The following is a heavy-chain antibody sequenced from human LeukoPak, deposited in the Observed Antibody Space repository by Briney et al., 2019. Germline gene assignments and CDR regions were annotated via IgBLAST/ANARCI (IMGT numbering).Heavy chain of an antibody. D-gene: IGHD3-22*01. CDR2: LSGSGDST. CDR3: AKYAYYYDRTHFDY. CDR1: GFTVSSYA. Sequence: GGSLRLSCAASGFTVSSYAMSWVRQAPGKGLEWVSVLSGSGDSTYYADSVKGRFTISRDNSKNTLYLQMNSLRAADTAVYYCAKYAYYYDRTHFDYWGQGTLVSVSS. J-gene: IGHJ4*02. V-gene: IGHV3-23*01.